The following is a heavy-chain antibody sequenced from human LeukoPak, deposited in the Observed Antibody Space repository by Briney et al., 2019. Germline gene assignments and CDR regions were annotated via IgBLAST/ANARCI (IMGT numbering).Heavy chain of an antibody. V-gene: IGHV3-66*01. Sequence: GSLRLSCAASGFTVSNNYMSWVRQAPGKGLEWVSVIYSVGSTYYADSVKGRFTISRDNSKNTLYLQMNSLRAEDTAVYYCAGSLAYCGGDCRLGDYWGQGTLVTVSS. CDR2: IYSVGST. J-gene: IGHJ4*02. CDR1: GFTVSNNY. CDR3: AGSLAYCGGDCRLGDY. D-gene: IGHD2-21*02.